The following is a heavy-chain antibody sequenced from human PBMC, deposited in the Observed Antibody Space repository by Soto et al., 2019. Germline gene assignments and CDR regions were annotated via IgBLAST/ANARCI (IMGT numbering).Heavy chain of an antibody. Sequence: SETLSLTCAVYGGSFSGYYWSWIRQPPGKGLEWIGEINHSGSTNYNPSLKSRVTISVDTSKNQFSLKLSSVTAADTAVYYCATRASGSDALVFDYWGQGTLVTVSS. J-gene: IGHJ4*02. CDR2: INHSGST. D-gene: IGHD5-12*01. CDR1: GGSFSGYY. CDR3: ATRASGSDALVFDY. V-gene: IGHV4-34*01.